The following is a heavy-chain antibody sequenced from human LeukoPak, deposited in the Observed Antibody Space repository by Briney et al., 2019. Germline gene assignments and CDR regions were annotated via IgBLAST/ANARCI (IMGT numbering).Heavy chain of an antibody. D-gene: IGHD6-19*01. CDR3: ARDAIAVAGKRPFDY. V-gene: IGHV4-34*01. CDR1: GGSFSGYY. Sequence: SETLSPTCAVYGGSFSGYYWSWIRQPPGKGLEWIGEINHSGSTNYNPSLKSRVTISVDTSKNQFSLKLSSVTAADTAVYYCARDAIAVAGKRPFDYWGQGTLVTVSS. J-gene: IGHJ4*02. CDR2: INHSGST.